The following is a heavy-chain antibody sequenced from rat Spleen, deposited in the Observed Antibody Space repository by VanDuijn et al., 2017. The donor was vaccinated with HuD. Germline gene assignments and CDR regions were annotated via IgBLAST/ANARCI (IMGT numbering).Heavy chain of an antibody. V-gene: IGHV5-31*01. CDR2: VTNTGATT. Sequence: EVQLVESGGGLVQPGRSLKLSCVASRFTFNNYWMTWIRQAPGKGLEWVASVTNTGATTYYPDSVKGRFSISRDNAKSTLYLQMNSLRSEDTATYYCTRPNYGGSLDYWGQGVMVTVSS. D-gene: IGHD1-11*01. CDR3: TRPNYGGSLDY. CDR1: RFTFNNYW. J-gene: IGHJ2*01.